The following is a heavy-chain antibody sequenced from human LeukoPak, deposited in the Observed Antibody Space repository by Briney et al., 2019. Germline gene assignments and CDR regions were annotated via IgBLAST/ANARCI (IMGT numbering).Heavy chain of an antibody. Sequence: PSETLSLTCTVSGGSISSSSYYWGWIRQPPGKGLEWIGSIYYSGSTYYNPSPKSRVTIPVDTSKNQFSLKLSSVTAADTAVYYCARHRGEWELSLVFDYWGQGTLVTVSS. CDR2: IYYSGST. V-gene: IGHV4-39*01. J-gene: IGHJ4*02. CDR3: ARHRGEWELSLVFDY. CDR1: GGSISSSSYY. D-gene: IGHD1-26*01.